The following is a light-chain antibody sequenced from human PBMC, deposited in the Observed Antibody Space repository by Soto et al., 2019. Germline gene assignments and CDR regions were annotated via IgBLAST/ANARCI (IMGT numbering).Light chain of an antibody. Sequence: EIVMTQSPATLSVSPGERATLSCRASQSVSSNLAWYQLKPGQAPRLLIYGASTRATGIPARFSGSGSGTEFTLNIGSLQSEDFAVYYCQQYNNWPRTFGQGTKVEIK. J-gene: IGKJ1*01. CDR2: GAS. CDR3: QQYNNWPRT. CDR1: QSVSSN. V-gene: IGKV3-15*01.